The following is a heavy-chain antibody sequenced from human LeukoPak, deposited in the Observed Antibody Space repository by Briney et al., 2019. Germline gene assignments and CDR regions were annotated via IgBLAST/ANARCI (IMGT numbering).Heavy chain of an antibody. D-gene: IGHD3-22*01. CDR1: GGSISSYY. CDR3: GRVGYSYYYYMDV. J-gene: IGHJ6*03. Sequence: SETLSLTCTVSGGSISSYYWSWIRQPPGKGLEWIGYIYYSGSTNYNPSLKSRVTISVDTSKNQFSLKLSSVTAADTAVYYCGRVGYSYYYYMDVWGKGTTVTVS. V-gene: IGHV4-59*01. CDR2: IYYSGST.